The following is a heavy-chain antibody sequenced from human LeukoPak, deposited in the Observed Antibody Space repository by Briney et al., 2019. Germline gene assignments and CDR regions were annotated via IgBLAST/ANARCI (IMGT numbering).Heavy chain of an antibody. V-gene: IGHV1-2*02. J-gene: IGHJ3*02. CDR3: ASSVLITSGGVAYQNDAFDI. Sequence: ASVKISRKASGYTFTGYFMHWVRQAPGQRPEWMGCINSNRGGTKYAQKFQGRVTMTRDTSISTAYMEVTGLRSDDTAVYYCASSVLITSGGVAYQNDAFDIWGQGTVITVSS. CDR2: INSNRGGT. CDR1: GYTFTGYF. D-gene: IGHD3-16*01.